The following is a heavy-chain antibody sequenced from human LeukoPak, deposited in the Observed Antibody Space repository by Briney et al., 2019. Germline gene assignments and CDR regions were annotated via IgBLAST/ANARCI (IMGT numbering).Heavy chain of an antibody. V-gene: IGHV1-18*01. Sequence: ASVKVSCKASGYTFTSYGITWVRQAPGQGLEWMGWISAYNGNTNYAQKVQGRVTMTTDTSTSTAYMEVRSLRSDDTAVYYCARDSPAAAGSDYWGLGTLVTVSS. J-gene: IGHJ4*02. D-gene: IGHD6-13*01. CDR1: GYTFTSYG. CDR3: ARDSPAAAGSDY. CDR2: ISAYNGNT.